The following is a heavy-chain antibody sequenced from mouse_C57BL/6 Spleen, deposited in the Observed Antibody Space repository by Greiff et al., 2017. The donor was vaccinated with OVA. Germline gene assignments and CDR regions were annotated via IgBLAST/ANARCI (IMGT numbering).Heavy chain of an antibody. V-gene: IGHV1-61*01. CDR1: GYTFTSYW. J-gene: IGHJ2*01. CDR2: IYPSDSET. Sequence: QVQLQQPGAELVRPGSSVKLSCKASGYTFTSYWMDWVKQRPGQGLEWIGNIYPSDSETHYNQKFKDKATLTVDKSSSTAYMQLSSLTSEDSAVYYCAIYYGNYEGYFDYWGQGTTLTVPS. CDR3: AIYYGNYEGYFDY. D-gene: IGHD2-1*01.